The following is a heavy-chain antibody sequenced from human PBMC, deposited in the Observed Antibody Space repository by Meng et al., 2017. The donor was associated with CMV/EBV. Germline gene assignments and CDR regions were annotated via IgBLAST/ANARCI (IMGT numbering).Heavy chain of an antibody. Sequence: GESLKISCAASGFTFSSYAMHWVRQAPGKGLEWVAVISYDGSNKYYADSVKGRFTISRDNSKNTLYLQMNSLRAEDTAVYYCARDQLPVVPAASGYYYYGMDVWGQGTTVTVSS. CDR3: ARDQLPVVPAASGYYYYGMDV. V-gene: IGHV3-30*04. CDR1: GFTFSSYA. CDR2: ISYDGSNK. D-gene: IGHD2-2*01. J-gene: IGHJ6*02.